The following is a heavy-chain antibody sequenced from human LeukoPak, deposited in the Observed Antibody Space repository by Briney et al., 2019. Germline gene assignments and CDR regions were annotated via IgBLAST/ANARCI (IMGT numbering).Heavy chain of an antibody. CDR2: IRYDGSNK. J-gene: IGHJ4*02. CDR1: GFTFSSYG. V-gene: IGHV3-30*02. D-gene: IGHD4-23*01. CDR3: AKDVVYTPYYGGNEDY. Sequence: GGSLRLSCAASGFTFSSYGMHWVRQAPGKGLEWVAFIRYDGSNKYYADSVKGRFTISRDNSENTLYLQMNSLRAEDTAVYYCAKDVVYTPYYGGNEDYWGQGTLVTVSS.